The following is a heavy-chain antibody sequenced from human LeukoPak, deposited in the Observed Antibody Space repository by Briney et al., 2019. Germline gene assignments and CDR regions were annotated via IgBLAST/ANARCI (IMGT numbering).Heavy chain of an antibody. J-gene: IGHJ5*02. Sequence: ASVTVSCKASGYTFTGYYMHWVRQAPGQGLEWMGWINPNSGGTNYAQKFQGRVTMTRDTSISTAYMELSRLRSDDTAVYYCARDRAIWFGEFSRASRFDPWGQGTLVTVSS. D-gene: IGHD3-10*01. V-gene: IGHV1-2*02. CDR1: GYTFTGYY. CDR2: INPNSGGT. CDR3: ARDRAIWFGEFSRASRFDP.